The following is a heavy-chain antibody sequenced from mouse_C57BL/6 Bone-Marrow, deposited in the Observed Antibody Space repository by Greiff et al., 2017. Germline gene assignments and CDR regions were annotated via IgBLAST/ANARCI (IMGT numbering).Heavy chain of an antibody. CDR3: ARRERLGFAY. V-gene: IGHV5-6*01. CDR2: ISSGGSYT. Sequence: EVQVVESGGDLVKPGGSLKLSCAASGFTFSSYGMSWVRQTPDKRLEWVATISSGGSYTYYPDSVKGRFTISRDNAKNTLYLQMSSLKSEDTAMYYCARRERLGFAYWGQGTLVTVSA. CDR1: GFTFSSYG. J-gene: IGHJ3*01.